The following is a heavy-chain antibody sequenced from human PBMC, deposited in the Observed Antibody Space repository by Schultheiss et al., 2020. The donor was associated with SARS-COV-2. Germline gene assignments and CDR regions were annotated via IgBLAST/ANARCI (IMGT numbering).Heavy chain of an antibody. J-gene: IGHJ4*02. CDR1: GGSISSGGYY. Sequence: SQTLSLTCTVSGGSISSGGYYWSWIRQHPGKGLEWIGYIYYSGSTYYNPSLKSRVAISVDTSKNQFSLKLSSVTAADTAVYYCARAGYYDPLLDYWGQGTLVTVSS. D-gene: IGHD1-26*01. V-gene: IGHV4-31*03. CDR2: IYYSGST. CDR3: ARAGYYDPLLDY.